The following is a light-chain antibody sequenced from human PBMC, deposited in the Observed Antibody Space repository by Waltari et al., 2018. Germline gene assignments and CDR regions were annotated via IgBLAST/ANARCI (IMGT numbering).Light chain of an antibody. Sequence: EIEMTQSPATLSVSPGERVNLSCRANQSVRSNLAWYQQKPGLAPRLLVYDASKRATGIPDRFSGSGSGTTFTLTISSLQSEDFALYFCQQYNAWPPAVTFGGGTKVEIK. CDR2: DAS. V-gene: IGKV3-15*01. CDR1: QSVRSN. J-gene: IGKJ4*01. CDR3: QQYNAWPPAVT.